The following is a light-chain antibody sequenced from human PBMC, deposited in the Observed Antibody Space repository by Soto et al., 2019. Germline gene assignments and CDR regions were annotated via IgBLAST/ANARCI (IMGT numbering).Light chain of an antibody. V-gene: IGKV1-39*01. CDR1: QSISSY. J-gene: IGKJ5*01. CDR2: TAS. Sequence: DIQRTQSPSSLSATVGDRVSITCRSSQSISSYLHWYQQKPWKAPNLXIYTASTLQRGVPSRFSGRGSGTDFTPTITSLQPEDFATYSCQQSYSIPTPSGQGTRL. CDR3: QQSYSIPTP.